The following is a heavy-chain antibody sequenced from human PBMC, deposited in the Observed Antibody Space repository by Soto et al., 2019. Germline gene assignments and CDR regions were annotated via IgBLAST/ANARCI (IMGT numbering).Heavy chain of an antibody. Sequence: SETLSLTCTVSGGSISSGDYYWSWIRQPPGKGLEWIGYIYYSGSTYYNPSLKNRITISVDTPKNQLSLKLSSVTAADTAVYYCARAFDDSTGYYGGLGYWGQGTLVTVSS. J-gene: IGHJ4*02. CDR2: IYYSGST. V-gene: IGHV4-30-4*02. D-gene: IGHD3-22*01. CDR3: ARAFDDSTGYYGGLGY. CDR1: GGSISSGDYY.